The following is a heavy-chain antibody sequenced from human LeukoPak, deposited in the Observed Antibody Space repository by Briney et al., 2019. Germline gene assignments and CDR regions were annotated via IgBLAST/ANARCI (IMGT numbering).Heavy chain of an antibody. V-gene: IGHV1-2*02. CDR2: INPNSGGT. CDR1: GYTFTGYY. D-gene: IGHD6-13*01. CDR3: ARERSRTPIAAVSY. J-gene: IGHJ4*02. Sequence: GASVKVSCKASGYTFTGYYMHWVRQAPGQGLEWMGWINPNSGGTNYAQKFQGRVTMTRDTSISTAYMELSRLRSDDTAVYYCARERSRTPIAAVSYWGQGTLVTVSS.